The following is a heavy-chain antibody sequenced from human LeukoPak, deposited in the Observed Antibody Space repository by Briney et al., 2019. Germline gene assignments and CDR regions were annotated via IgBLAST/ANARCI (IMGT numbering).Heavy chain of an antibody. CDR1: GFTFSSYA. D-gene: IGHD3-9*01. CDR3: ASPGYDILTPLDY. CDR2: ISGSGGST. Sequence: GGSLRLSCAASGFTFSSYAMSWVRQAPGKGVEWVSAISGSGGSTYYADSVKGRFTISRDNSKNTLYLQMNSLRAEDTAVYYCASPGYDILTPLDYWGQGTLVTVSS. J-gene: IGHJ4*02. V-gene: IGHV3-23*01.